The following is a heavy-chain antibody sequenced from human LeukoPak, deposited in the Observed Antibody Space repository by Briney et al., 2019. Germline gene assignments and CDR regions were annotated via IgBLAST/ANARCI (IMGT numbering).Heavy chain of an antibody. D-gene: IGHD1-1*01. J-gene: IGHJ3*01. Sequence: AGESLKFSCMGSGYNFLTSWIGCVSQMPGKSLQWMGIIYPTDSDTRFSPSFHGQVTTSVDQSITTAYLQWSSLKASDSAIFHCALRSGNDDAYYFWGQKTMVTVSS. CDR3: ALRSGNDDAYYF. CDR2: IYPTDSDT. V-gene: IGHV5-51*01. CDR1: GYNFLTSW.